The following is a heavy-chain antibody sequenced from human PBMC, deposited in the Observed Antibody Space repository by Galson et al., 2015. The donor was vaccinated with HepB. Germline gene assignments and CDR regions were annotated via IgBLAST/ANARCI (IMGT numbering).Heavy chain of an antibody. D-gene: IGHD2/OR15-2a*01. CDR1: GFTFSSYW. CDR3: GRERVPTIRGNIGH. CDR2: ISNDGNDR. V-gene: IGHV3-30*03. Sequence: SLRLSCAASGFTFSSYWMSWVRQAPGKGLEWVAVISNDGNDRHYADSVKGRFTISRDNSKSTLYLQMNSLRPEDTAVYYCGRERVPTIRGNIGHWGQGTLVTVSS. J-gene: IGHJ4*02.